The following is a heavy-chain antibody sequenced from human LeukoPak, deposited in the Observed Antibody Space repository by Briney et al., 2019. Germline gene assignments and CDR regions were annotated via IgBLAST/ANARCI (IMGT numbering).Heavy chain of an antibody. J-gene: IGHJ4*02. CDR3: AKAGVLTLVRGVIVDY. V-gene: IGHV3-23*01. Sequence: PGGSLRLSCAASGFTFSGYAMSWVRQAPGKGLERVSAISGSGDGTYYADSVKGRFTISRDNSKNTLFLQMNSLRAEDTAVYYCAKAGVLTLVRGVIVDYWGQGTLVTVSS. CDR2: ISGSGDGT. CDR1: GFTFSGYA. D-gene: IGHD3-10*01.